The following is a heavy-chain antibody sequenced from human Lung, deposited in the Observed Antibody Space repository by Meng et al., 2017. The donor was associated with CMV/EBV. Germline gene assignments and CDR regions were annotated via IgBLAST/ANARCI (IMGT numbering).Heavy chain of an antibody. Sequence: VQVVEAGGGVVQPGRSLSRSCAASGFTITAYPMHWVRQVPGKGLEWVTVDGNNKYYADSGKGRFTISRDNSRNTLDLQMDSLRTEDTAIYYCARENLELQGTVDYWGQGTLVTVSS. CDR3: ARENLELQGTVDY. D-gene: IGHD1-7*01. V-gene: IGHV3-30*03. CDR2: DGNNK. CDR1: GFTITAYP. J-gene: IGHJ4*02.